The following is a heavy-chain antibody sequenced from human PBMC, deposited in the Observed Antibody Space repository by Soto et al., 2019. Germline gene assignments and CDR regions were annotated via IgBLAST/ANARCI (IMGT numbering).Heavy chain of an antibody. CDR3: ARDSRHSSGWYGLGYYYYGMDV. V-gene: IGHV4-59*01. Sequence: ASETLSLTCTVSGGSISSYYWSWIRQPPGKGLEWIGYIYYSGSTNYNPSLKSRVTISVDTSKNQFSLKLSSVTAADTAVYYCARDSRHSSGWYGLGYYYYGMDVWGQGTTVTVSS. D-gene: IGHD6-19*01. J-gene: IGHJ6*02. CDR2: IYYSGST. CDR1: GGSISSYY.